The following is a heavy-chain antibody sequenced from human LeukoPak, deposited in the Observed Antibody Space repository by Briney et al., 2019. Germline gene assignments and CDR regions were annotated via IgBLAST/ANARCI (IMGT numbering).Heavy chain of an antibody. CDR3: ARPRRHMALFH. Sequence: SETLSLTCAVYGGSFSGYYWSWIRQPPGKGLEWIGEINHSGSTNYNPSLKSRVTISVDTSKNQFSLKLSSVTAADTAVYYCARPRRHMALFHWGQGTLVTVSS. CDR1: GGSFSGYY. CDR2: INHSGST. D-gene: IGHD2-21*01. V-gene: IGHV4-34*01. J-gene: IGHJ4*02.